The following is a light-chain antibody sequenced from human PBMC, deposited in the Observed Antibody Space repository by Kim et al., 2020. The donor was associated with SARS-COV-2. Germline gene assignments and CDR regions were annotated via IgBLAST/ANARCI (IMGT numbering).Light chain of an antibody. V-gene: IGLV3-19*01. CDR1: SRRIYY. CDR3: NSRDSSDNHVV. J-gene: IGLJ2*01. CDR2: GKN. Sequence: AFGQTVRITCQGDSRRIYYASWYQQKPGQAPVLVIYGKNNRPSGIPDRFSGSSSGNTASLTITGAQAEDEADYYCNSRDSSDNHVVFGGGTQLTVL.